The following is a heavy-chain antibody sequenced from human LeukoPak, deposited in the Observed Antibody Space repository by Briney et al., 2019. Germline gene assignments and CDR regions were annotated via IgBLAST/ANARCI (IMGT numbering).Heavy chain of an antibody. Sequence: GESLKISCKGSGYSFTSYWIGWVRQMPGKGLEWMGIIYPGDSDTRYSPSFQGQVTISADESISTAYLRWSSLKASDTAMYYCARQTAGYSYGSPFNYWGQGTLVTVSS. CDR3: ARQTAGYSYGSPFNY. J-gene: IGHJ4*02. V-gene: IGHV5-51*01. D-gene: IGHD5-18*01. CDR1: GYSFTSYW. CDR2: IYPGDSDT.